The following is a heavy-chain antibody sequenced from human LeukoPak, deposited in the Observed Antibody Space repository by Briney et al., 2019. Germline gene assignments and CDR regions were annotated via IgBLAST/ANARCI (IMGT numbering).Heavy chain of an antibody. CDR3: AKVGGYCSSTSCSDY. D-gene: IGHD2-2*01. CDR2: ISGSGGST. CDR1: GFTFSSYA. J-gene: IGHJ4*02. V-gene: IGHV3-23*01. Sequence: PGGSLRLSCAASGFTFSSYAMSLVRQAPGKGLEWVSAISGSGGSTYYADSVKGRFTISRDNSKNTLYLQMNSLRAEDTAVYYCAKVGGYCSSTSCSDYWGQGTLVTVSS.